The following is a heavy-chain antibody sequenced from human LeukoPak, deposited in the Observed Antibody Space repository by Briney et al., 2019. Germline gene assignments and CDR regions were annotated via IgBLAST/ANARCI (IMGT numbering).Heavy chain of an antibody. V-gene: IGHV1-24*01. CDR3: ATSASSWYQIPFDY. CDR2: FDPEDGET. CDR1: GYTLTELS. J-gene: IGHJ4*02. Sequence: ASVKVSCKVSGYTLTELSMHWVRQAPGKGREWMGGFDPEDGETIYAQKFQGRVTMTEDTSTDTAYMELSSLRSEDTAVYYCATSASSWYQIPFDYWGQGTLVTVSS. D-gene: IGHD6-13*01.